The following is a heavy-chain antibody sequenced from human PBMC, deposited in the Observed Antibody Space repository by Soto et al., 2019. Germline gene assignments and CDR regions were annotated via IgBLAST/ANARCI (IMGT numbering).Heavy chain of an antibody. D-gene: IGHD1-1*01. J-gene: IGHJ4*02. CDR3: AKETTYGENDY. V-gene: IGHV3-30*18. Sequence: ESGGGVVQPGRSLRLSCAASGFSFSSYGMHCVRQAPGKGLEWVAVISHGGTNKYYADSVKGRFTISRDNSKNTLYLQMNSLRPEDTAVYDCAKETTYGENDYWGQGTLVTVSS. CDR2: ISHGGTNK. CDR1: GFSFSSYG.